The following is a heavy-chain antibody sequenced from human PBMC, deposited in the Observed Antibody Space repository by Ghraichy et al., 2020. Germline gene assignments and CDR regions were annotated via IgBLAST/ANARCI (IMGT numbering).Heavy chain of an antibody. V-gene: IGHV1-18*04. J-gene: IGHJ6*02. CDR1: GYTFTSYG. CDR3: ARDAPVSYYGSGSYGMDV. Sequence: ASVKVSCKASGYTFTSYGISWVRQAPGQGLEWMGWISAYNGNTNYAQKLQGRVTMTTDTSTSTAYMELRSLRSDDTAVYYCARDAPVSYYGSGSYGMDVWGQGTTVTVSS. D-gene: IGHD3-10*01. CDR2: ISAYNGNT.